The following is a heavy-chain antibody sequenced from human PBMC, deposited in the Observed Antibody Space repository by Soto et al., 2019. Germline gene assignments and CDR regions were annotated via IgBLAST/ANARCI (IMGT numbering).Heavy chain of an antibody. Sequence: PGGSLRLSCAASGFTFSSYVMHWVRQAPGKGLEWVAVISYDGSNKYYADSVKGRFTISRDNSKNTLYLQMNSLRAEDTAVYYCAKDTERLVGATSYFDYWGQGTLVTVSS. CDR2: ISYDGSNK. CDR3: AKDTERLVGATSYFDY. CDR1: GFTFSSYV. D-gene: IGHD1-26*01. V-gene: IGHV3-30*18. J-gene: IGHJ4*02.